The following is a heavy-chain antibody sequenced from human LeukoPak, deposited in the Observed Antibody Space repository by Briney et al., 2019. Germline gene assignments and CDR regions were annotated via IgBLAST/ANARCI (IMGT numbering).Heavy chain of an antibody. CDR3: ARGSIGSLSWYSDY. V-gene: IGHV1-69*04. J-gene: IGHJ4*02. CDR2: IIPILGIA. D-gene: IGHD2-15*01. CDR1: GGTFSSYA. Sequence: ASVKVSCKASGGTFSSYAISWVRQAPGQGLEWMGRIIPILGIANYAQKFQGRVTITADKSTSTAYIELSSLRSEDTAVYYCARGSIGSLSWYSDYWGQGTLVTVSS.